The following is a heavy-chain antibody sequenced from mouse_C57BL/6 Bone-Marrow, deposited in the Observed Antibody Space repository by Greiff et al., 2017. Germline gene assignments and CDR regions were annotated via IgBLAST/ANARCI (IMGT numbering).Heavy chain of an antibody. Sequence: VQLQQSGAELARPGASVKLSCKASGYTFTSYGISWVKQRTGQGLEWIGEIYPRSGNTYYNEKFKGKATLTADKSSSTAYMELRSLTSEDSAVYFCARYGDYCDYWGQGTTLTVSS. CDR1: GYTFTSYG. V-gene: IGHV1-81*01. CDR2: IYPRSGNT. J-gene: IGHJ2*01. D-gene: IGHD1-1*01. CDR3: ARYGDYCDY.